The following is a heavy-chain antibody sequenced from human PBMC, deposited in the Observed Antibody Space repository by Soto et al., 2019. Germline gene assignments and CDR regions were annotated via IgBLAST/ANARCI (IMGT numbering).Heavy chain of an antibody. CDR3: TTDGSF. Sequence: GGSLRLSCAASGFPFSNAWMSWVRQAPGKGLEWVGRIKIKTDGGTIDYAAPVKGRFTISRDDSKNTLYLQMNSLKTEDTAVYYCTTDGSFWGQGTLVTVS. J-gene: IGHJ4*02. CDR1: GFPFSNAW. D-gene: IGHD2-2*03. CDR2: IKIKTDGGTI. V-gene: IGHV3-15*01.